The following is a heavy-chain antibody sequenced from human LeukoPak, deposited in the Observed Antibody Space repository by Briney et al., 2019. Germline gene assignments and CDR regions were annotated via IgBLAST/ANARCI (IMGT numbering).Heavy chain of an antibody. V-gene: IGHV3-48*02. Sequence: GGSLRLSCAASGFTFSSYSMTWVRQALEKGLEWLSYISSSSNTIYYADSLKGRFTISRDNAKNSLNLQMNSLRDEDTAVYYCARGLRGYYFDYWGQGTLVTVSS. J-gene: IGHJ4*02. D-gene: IGHD5-12*01. CDR2: ISSSSNTI. CDR3: ARGLRGYYFDY. CDR1: GFTFSSYS.